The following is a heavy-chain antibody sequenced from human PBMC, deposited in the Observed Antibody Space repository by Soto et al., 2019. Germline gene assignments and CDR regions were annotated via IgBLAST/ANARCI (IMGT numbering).Heavy chain of an antibody. CDR3: ARITGYCISTSCYSGWFDP. CDR2: IYYSGST. D-gene: IGHD2-2*01. CDR1: GGSISSVSYY. V-gene: IGHV4-39*01. J-gene: IGHJ5*02. Sequence: SETLSLTCTVSGGSISSVSYYWGWIRQPPGKGLEWIGSIYYSGSTYYNPSLKSRVTISVDTSKNQFSLKLSSVTAADTAVYYCARITGYCISTSCYSGWFDPWGQGTLVTVSS.